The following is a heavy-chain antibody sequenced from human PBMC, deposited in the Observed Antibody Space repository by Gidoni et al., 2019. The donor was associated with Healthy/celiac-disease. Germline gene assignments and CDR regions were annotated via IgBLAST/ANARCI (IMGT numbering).Heavy chain of an antibody. CDR3: ARDRGVVVVAATSFDY. J-gene: IGHJ4*02. V-gene: IGHV3-33*01. CDR1: GFTFSSYG. Sequence: QVQLVESGGGVVQPGRSLRLSCAASGFTFSSYGMHWVRQAPGKGLEWVAVIWYDGSNKYYADSVKGRFTISRDNSKNTLYLQMNSLRAEDTAVYYCARDRGVVVVAATSFDYWGQGTLVTVSS. D-gene: IGHD2-15*01. CDR2: IWYDGSNK.